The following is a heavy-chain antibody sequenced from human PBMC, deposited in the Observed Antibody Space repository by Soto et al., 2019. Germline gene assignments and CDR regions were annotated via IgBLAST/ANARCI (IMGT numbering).Heavy chain of an antibody. CDR2: ISGSGGST. J-gene: IGHJ4*02. CDR3: AKDQGVLRFLEWLSYDY. D-gene: IGHD3-3*01. CDR1: GFTFSSYA. Sequence: GESLKISCAASGFTFSSYAMSWVRQAPGKGLEWVSAISGSGGSTYYADSVKGRFTISRDNSKNTLYLQMNSLRAEDTAVYYCAKDQGVLRFLEWLSYDYWGQGTLVTVSS. V-gene: IGHV3-23*01.